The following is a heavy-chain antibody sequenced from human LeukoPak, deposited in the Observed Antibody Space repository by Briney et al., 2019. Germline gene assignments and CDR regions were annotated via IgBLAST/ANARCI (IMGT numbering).Heavy chain of an antibody. Sequence: GGSLRLSCAASGSTFSSYAMSWVRQAPGKGLEWVSAISGSGGSTYYADSVKGRFTISRDNSKNTLYLQMNSLRAEDTAVYYCAKGYYYGSGSYYPFDVWGQGTTVTVSS. J-gene: IGHJ6*02. V-gene: IGHV3-23*01. CDR1: GSTFSSYA. D-gene: IGHD3-10*01. CDR2: ISGSGGST. CDR3: AKGYYYGSGSYYPFDV.